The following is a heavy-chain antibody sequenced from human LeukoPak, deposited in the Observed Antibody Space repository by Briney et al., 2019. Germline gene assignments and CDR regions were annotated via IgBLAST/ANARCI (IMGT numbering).Heavy chain of an antibody. CDR3: ARGDIVVVVAAKPHDAFDI. Sequence: GGSLRLSCAASGFTFSRHWMHWVRQAPGKGLVWVSRINSDGSSTSYADSVKGRFTISRDNSKNTLYLQMNSLRAEDTAVYYCARGDIVVVVAAKPHDAFDIWGQGTLVTVSS. D-gene: IGHD2-15*01. CDR2: INSDGSST. CDR1: GFTFSRHW. V-gene: IGHV3-74*01. J-gene: IGHJ3*02.